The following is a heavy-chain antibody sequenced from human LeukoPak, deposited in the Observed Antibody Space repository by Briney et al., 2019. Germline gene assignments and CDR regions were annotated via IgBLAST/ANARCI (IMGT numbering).Heavy chain of an antibody. CDR2: ISGSGGST. J-gene: IGHJ4*02. D-gene: IGHD6-19*01. CDR1: GFTFSIYA. CDR3: AKVIAVATNIFDY. V-gene: IGHV3-23*01. Sequence: PGGSLRLSCAASGFTFSIYAMSWVRQAPGRGLEWVSAISGSGGSTYYADSVKGRFTISRDNSKNTLYLQMNSLRAEDTAVYYCAKVIAVATNIFDYWGQGTLVTVSS.